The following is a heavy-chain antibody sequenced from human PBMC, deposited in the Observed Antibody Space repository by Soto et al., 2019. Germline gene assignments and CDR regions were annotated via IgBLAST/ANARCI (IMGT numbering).Heavy chain of an antibody. CDR3: ARVSPYSSSRLPYYYYGMDV. V-gene: IGHV3-48*02. J-gene: IGHJ6*02. CDR2: ISSSSSTI. CDR1: GFTFSSYS. D-gene: IGHD6-6*01. Sequence: GGSLRLSCAASGFTFSSYSMNWVRQAPGKGLEWVSYISSSSSTIYYADSVKGRFTISRDNAKNSLYLKMNSLRDEDTAVYYCARVSPYSSSRLPYYYYGMDVWGQGTTVTVS.